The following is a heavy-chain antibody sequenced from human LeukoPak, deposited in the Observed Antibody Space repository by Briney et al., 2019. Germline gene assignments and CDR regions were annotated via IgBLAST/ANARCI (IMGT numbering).Heavy chain of an antibody. CDR3: ARFVGARTGHWFDP. CDR1: GGSISSSSYY. Sequence: SETLSLTCTVSGGSISSSSYYWGWIRQPPGKGLEWIGSIYYSGSTYYNPSLKSRVTISVDTSKNQFSLKLSSVTAADTAVYYCARFVGARTGHWFDPWGQGTLVTVSP. CDR2: IYYSGST. J-gene: IGHJ5*02. D-gene: IGHD1-26*01. V-gene: IGHV4-39*07.